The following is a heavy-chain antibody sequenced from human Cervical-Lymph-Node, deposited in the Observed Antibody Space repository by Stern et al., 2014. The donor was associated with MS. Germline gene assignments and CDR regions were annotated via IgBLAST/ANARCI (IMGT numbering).Heavy chain of an antibody. CDR1: GGSISSSSYY. V-gene: IGHV4-39*01. Sequence: QLVESGPGLVKPSETLSLTCTVSGGSISSSSYYWGWIRQPPGKGLEWIGSIYYSGSTYYNPSLKSRVTISVDTSKNQFSLKLSSVTAADTAVYYCARSQNRDAFDIWGQGTMVTVSS. J-gene: IGHJ3*02. CDR2: IYYSGST. CDR3: ARSQNRDAFDI.